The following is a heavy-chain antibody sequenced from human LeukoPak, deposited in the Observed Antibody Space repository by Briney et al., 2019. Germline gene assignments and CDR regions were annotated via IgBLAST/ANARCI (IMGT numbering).Heavy chain of an antibody. V-gene: IGHV1-46*01. CDR3: ARDKYGDYEFDY. D-gene: IGHD4-17*01. CDR2: ISPSGGST. Sequence: ASVKVSCKAFGYTFTSNYMHWVRQAPGQGPEWMGVISPSGGSTTYAQKFQGRVTLTRDMSTSTDYLELSSLRSEDTAVYYCARDKYGDYEFDYWGQGTLVTVSS. CDR1: GYTFTSNY. J-gene: IGHJ4*02.